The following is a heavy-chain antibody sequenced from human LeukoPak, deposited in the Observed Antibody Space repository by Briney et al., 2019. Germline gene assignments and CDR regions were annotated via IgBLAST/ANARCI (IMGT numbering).Heavy chain of an antibody. V-gene: IGHV3-7*05. CDR3: ARDIDY. J-gene: IGHJ4*02. Sequence: GGPLRLSCAASGFTFSNYWMSWVRQAPGKGLEWVANIKQDGSEKYYVDSVKGRFTISRDNAKNSLYLQMNSLSAEDTAVYYCARDIDYWGQGTLVTVSS. CDR2: IKQDGSEK. CDR1: GFTFSNYW.